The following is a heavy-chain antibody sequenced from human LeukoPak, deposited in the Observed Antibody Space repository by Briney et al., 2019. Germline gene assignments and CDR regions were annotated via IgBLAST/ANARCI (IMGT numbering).Heavy chain of an antibody. J-gene: IGHJ4*02. CDR2: IYSGGST. CDR1: GFTVSSNY. CDR3: AREYTGKSFAGAFDY. V-gene: IGHV3-66*01. D-gene: IGHD3-10*01. Sequence: GGSLRLSCAASGFTVSSNYMSWVRQAPGKGLERVSVIYSGGSTYYADSVKGRFTISRDNSKNTLYLQMNSLRAEDTAVYYCAREYTGKSFAGAFDYWGQGTLVTVSS.